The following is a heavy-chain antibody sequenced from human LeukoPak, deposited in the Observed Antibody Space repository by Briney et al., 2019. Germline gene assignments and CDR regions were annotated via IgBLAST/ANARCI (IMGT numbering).Heavy chain of an antibody. V-gene: IGHV4-59*08. J-gene: IGHJ6*02. Sequence: SETLSLTCTVSGGSISSHYWSWIRQPPGKGLQWIGYIYYSGSTDYNPSLKSRVTISVDTSKNQFSLKLTSVTATDTAVYFCARHAGYGSGSSSPYYGLDVWGQGTTLTVPS. CDR2: IYYSGST. D-gene: IGHD3-10*01. CDR3: ARHAGYGSGSSSPYYGLDV. CDR1: GGSISSHY.